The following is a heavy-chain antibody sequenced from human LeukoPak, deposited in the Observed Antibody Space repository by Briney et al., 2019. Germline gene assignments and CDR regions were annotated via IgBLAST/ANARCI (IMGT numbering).Heavy chain of an antibody. CDR1: GGSFSGYY. J-gene: IGHJ4*02. Sequence: SETLSLTCAVYGGSFSGYYWSWIRQPPGKGLEWIGEINHSGSTNYNPSLKSRVTISVDTSKNQFSLKLSSVTAADTAVYYCARGQQQLKLGYWGQGTLVTVSS. CDR3: ARGQQQLKLGY. D-gene: IGHD6-13*01. V-gene: IGHV4-34*01. CDR2: INHSGST.